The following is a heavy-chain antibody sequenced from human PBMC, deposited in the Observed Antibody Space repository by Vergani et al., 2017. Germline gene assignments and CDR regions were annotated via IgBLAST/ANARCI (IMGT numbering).Heavy chain of an antibody. Sequence: EVQLLESGGGLVQPGGSLRLSCAASGFTFSSYAMSWVRQAPGQGLEWVSAISGSGGSTYYADSVKGRFTISRDNSKNTLYLQLNSRRAEDTAVYYCAKDRRGAAAGLFDYWGQGSLVTVSS. D-gene: IGHD6-13*01. CDR2: ISGSGGST. J-gene: IGHJ4*02. CDR1: GFTFSSYA. V-gene: IGHV3-23*01. CDR3: AKDRRGAAAGLFDY.